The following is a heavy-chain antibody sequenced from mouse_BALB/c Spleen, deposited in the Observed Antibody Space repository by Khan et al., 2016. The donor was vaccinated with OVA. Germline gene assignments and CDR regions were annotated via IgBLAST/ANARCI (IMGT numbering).Heavy chain of an antibody. D-gene: IGHD1-1*02. CDR3: ASGGYWYFDV. CDR2: INTYTGEP. CDR1: GYTFTNYG. J-gene: IGHJ1*01. V-gene: IGHV9-3-1*01. Sequence: LVESGPELKKPGETVKISCKASGYTFTNYGMNWVKQTPGKGLKWMGWINTYTGEPTYADDFKGRFAYSLDTSASTAYFQINNLKNGDSATYFCASGGYWYFDVWGAGTTVTVSS.